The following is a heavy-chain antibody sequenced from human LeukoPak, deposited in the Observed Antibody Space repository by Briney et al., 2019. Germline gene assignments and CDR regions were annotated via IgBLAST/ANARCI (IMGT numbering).Heavy chain of an antibody. V-gene: IGHV3-23*01. CDR2: ISGSGGST. CDR3: AKGKRGSYGPFVHYGMDV. Sequence: PGGSLRLSCAASGFTFSSYAMSWVRQAPGKGLEWASAISGSGGSTYYADSVKGRFTISRDNSKNTLYLQMNSLRAEDTAVYYCAKGKRGSYGPFVHYGMDVWGQGTTVTVSS. CDR1: GFTFSSYA. J-gene: IGHJ6*02. D-gene: IGHD5-18*01.